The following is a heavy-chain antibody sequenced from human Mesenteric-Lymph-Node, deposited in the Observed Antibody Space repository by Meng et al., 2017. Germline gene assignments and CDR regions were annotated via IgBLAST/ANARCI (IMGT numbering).Heavy chain of an antibody. V-gene: IGHV3-30*19. CDR2: ISYDGSNK. D-gene: IGHD5-18*01. Sequence: GESLKISCAASGFTFRSYGMHWVRQAPGKGLEWVAVISYDGSNKYYADSVKGRFTISRDNSKNTLYLQMNSLRAEDTAVYYCAAGYSYGYYYYGMDVWGQGTTVTVSS. CDR1: GFTFRSYG. CDR3: AAGYSYGYYYYGMDV. J-gene: IGHJ6*02.